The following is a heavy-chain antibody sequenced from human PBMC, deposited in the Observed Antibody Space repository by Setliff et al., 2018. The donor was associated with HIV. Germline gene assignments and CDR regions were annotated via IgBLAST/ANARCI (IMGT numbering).Heavy chain of an antibody. V-gene: IGHV1-8*02. CDR1: GYTFTTYD. Sequence: ASVKVSCKASGYTFTTYDINWVRQATGQGLEWMGWMNPNSGNTGYAQKFQGRVTMTRNISISTAYMELSSLRSDDTAVYFCARGGGSGYYPHDAFDIWGQGTMVTVSS. CDR3: ARGGGSGYYPHDAFDI. J-gene: IGHJ3*02. D-gene: IGHD3-22*01. CDR2: MNPNSGNT.